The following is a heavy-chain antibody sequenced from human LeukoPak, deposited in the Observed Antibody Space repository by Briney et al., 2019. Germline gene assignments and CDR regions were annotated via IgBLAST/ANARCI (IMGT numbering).Heavy chain of an antibody. J-gene: IGHJ4*02. D-gene: IGHD1-26*01. CDR1: GFTFSDYY. CDR3: ARDHSGSYKYYFDY. Sequence: GGPLRLSCAASGFTFSDYYMSWIRQAPGKGLEWVSYISSSSSYTNYADSVKGRFTISRDNAKNSLYLRMNSLRAEDTAVYYCARDHSGSYKYYFDYWGQGTLVTVSS. CDR2: ISSSSSYT. V-gene: IGHV3-11*06.